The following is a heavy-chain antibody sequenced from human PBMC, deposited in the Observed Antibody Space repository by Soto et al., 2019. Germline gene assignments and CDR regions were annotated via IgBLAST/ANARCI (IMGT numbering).Heavy chain of an antibody. J-gene: IGHJ6*01. Sequence: PVGSLRLSCASSVFTFSSYGMHWVRHSPGKWLEWVAVISYDGSNKYYADSVKGRFTISRDNSKNTLYLQMNSLRAEDTAVYYCAKDSSTTYYYYGMEVWGQGTTVIVSS. V-gene: IGHV3-30*18. CDR3: AKDSSTTYYYYGMEV. CDR1: VFTFSSYG. D-gene: IGHD2-2*01. CDR2: ISYDGSNK.